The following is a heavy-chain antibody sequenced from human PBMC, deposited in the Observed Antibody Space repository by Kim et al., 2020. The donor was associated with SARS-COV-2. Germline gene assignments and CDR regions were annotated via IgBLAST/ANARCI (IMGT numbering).Heavy chain of an antibody. J-gene: IGHJ3*02. D-gene: IGHD3-10*01. CDR2: IYYSGST. CDR1: GGSISSSSYY. V-gene: IGHV4-39*01. Sequence: SETLSLTCTVSGGSISSSSYYWGWIRQPPWKGLEWVGSIYYSGSTYYNPSLKSRVTISVDTSKNQLSLKLSSVNDADTAVYYCARGCGESNLDAFDIWGRGTMVTVSS. CDR3: ARGCGESNLDAFDI.